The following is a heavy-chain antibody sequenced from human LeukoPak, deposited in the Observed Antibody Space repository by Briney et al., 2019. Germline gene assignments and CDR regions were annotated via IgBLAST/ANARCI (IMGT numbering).Heavy chain of an antibody. Sequence: KFGGSVPHSCAASGFSFSTYIMNWVRQAPGKGLEWVSSLSSSSSYIYYADSVKGRFTISRDNAKNSLYLQMNSLRADDTAVYYCARDPAANGPRLNCFDHWGQGTLVTVSS. CDR2: LSSSSSYI. D-gene: IGHD6-13*01. CDR3: ARDPAANGPRLNCFDH. J-gene: IGHJ4*02. CDR1: GFSFSTYI. V-gene: IGHV3-21*01.